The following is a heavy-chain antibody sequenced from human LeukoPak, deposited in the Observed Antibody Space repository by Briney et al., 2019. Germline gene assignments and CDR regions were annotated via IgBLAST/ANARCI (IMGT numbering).Heavy chain of an antibody. Sequence: ASVKVSCKASGYTFTGYYMHWVRQAPGQGLERMGWINPNSGGTNYAQKFQGRVTMTRDTSISTAYMELSRLRSDDTAVYYCASGLLDSSGYGAAYFDYWGQGTLVTVSS. CDR2: INPNSGGT. D-gene: IGHD3-22*01. V-gene: IGHV1-2*02. CDR3: ASGLLDSSGYGAAYFDY. J-gene: IGHJ4*02. CDR1: GYTFTGYY.